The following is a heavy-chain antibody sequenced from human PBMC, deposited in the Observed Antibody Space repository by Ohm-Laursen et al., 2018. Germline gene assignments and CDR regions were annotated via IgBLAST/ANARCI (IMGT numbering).Heavy chain of an antibody. Sequence: SLRLSCAASGFIFDDYAMHWVRQAPGKGLEWVSGISWNSGSIGYADSVKGRFTISRDNAKNSLYLQMNSLRAEDTALYYCAKEDCSSTSCYIGYWGQGTLVAVSS. D-gene: IGHD2-2*02. CDR3: AKEDCSSTSCYIGY. V-gene: IGHV3-9*01. CDR2: ISWNSGSI. CDR1: GFIFDDYA. J-gene: IGHJ4*02.